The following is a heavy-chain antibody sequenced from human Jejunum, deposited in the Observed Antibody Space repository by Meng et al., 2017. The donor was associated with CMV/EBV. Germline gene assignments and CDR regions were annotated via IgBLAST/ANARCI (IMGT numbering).Heavy chain of an antibody. J-gene: IGHJ5*02. CDR1: GFPFSDHY. Sequence: SGFPFSDHYMDWVRQAPGKGLEWVGRIRKKGNNYSTEYAASVKDRFSISRDDSKNSLYLQMHSLKTEDTAVYYCARSYSGSRFDPWGQGTLGTVSS. CDR3: ARSYSGSRFDP. CDR2: IRKKGNNYST. V-gene: IGHV3-72*01. D-gene: IGHD1-26*01.